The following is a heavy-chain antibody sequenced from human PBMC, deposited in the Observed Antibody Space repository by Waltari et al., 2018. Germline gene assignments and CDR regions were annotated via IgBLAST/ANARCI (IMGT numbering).Heavy chain of an antibody. Sequence: EVQLVESGGGLIQPGGSLRLSCAASGFTVSSNYMRWFRQAPGKGLGWVSVIYSGGSTYYADSVKGRFTISRDNSKNTLYLQMNSLRAEDTAVYYCARWGLDCGGDCYPFDYWGQGTLVTVSS. CDR2: IYSGGST. J-gene: IGHJ4*02. CDR1: GFTVSSNY. D-gene: IGHD2-21*02. V-gene: IGHV3-53*01. CDR3: ARWGLDCGGDCYPFDY.